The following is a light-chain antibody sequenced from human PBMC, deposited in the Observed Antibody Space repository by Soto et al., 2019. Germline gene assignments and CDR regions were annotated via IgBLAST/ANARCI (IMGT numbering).Light chain of an antibody. Sequence: QSVLTQPASVSGSPGQSITISCTGTSSDVGGYNYVSWYQQLPGKAPKLMIYEVSNRPSGVSIRFSGSKSGNTASLTISGLRAEDEADYYCNSYTSTSNPYVFGTGTKLTVL. CDR3: NSYTSTSNPYV. CDR2: EVS. J-gene: IGLJ1*01. CDR1: SSDVGGYNY. V-gene: IGLV2-14*01.